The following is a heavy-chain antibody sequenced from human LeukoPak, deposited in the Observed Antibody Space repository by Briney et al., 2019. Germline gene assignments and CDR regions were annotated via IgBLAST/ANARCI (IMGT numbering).Heavy chain of an antibody. CDR2: TYTSGST. Sequence: SETLSLTCTVSGGSISSYDWSWIRQPAGKGLEWIGRTYTSGSTNYNPSLKSRVTISVDTSKNQFSLKLTSVTAADTAVYYCARAVGTDGYNLWVYWGQGTLVTVSS. CDR1: GGSISSYD. V-gene: IGHV4-4*07. D-gene: IGHD5-24*01. CDR3: ARAVGTDGYNLWVY. J-gene: IGHJ4*02.